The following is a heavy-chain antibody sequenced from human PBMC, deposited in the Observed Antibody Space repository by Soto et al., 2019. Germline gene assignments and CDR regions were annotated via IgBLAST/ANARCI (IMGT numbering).Heavy chain of an antibody. CDR1: GGSIDNNNY. CDR2: IYQSGST. J-gene: IGHJ6*02. V-gene: IGHV4-4*02. CDR3: AKDGDGDSRGYYYYYGMDV. Sequence: ETLSLTCAVSGGSIDNNNYWSWVRQSPGKGLEWIGEIYQSGSTSYSPSLKSRVIISLDNSKNTLYLQMNSLRAEDTAVYYCAKDGDGDSRGYYYYYGMDVWGQGTTVTVSS. D-gene: IGHD4-17*01.